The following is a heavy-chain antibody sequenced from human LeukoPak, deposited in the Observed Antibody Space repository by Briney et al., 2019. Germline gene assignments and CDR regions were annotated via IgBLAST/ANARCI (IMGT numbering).Heavy chain of an antibody. D-gene: IGHD3-10*01. V-gene: IGHV1-46*01. J-gene: IGHJ4*02. CDR3: ARTSMVRGVPFDY. CDR2: INPSGGST. Sequence: GASVKVSCKASGYTFTSYGISWVRQAPGQGLEWMGIINPSGGSTSYAQKFQGRVTMTRDMSTNTVYMELNSLRSEDTAVYYCARTSMVRGVPFDYWGQGTLVTVSS. CDR1: GYTFTSYG.